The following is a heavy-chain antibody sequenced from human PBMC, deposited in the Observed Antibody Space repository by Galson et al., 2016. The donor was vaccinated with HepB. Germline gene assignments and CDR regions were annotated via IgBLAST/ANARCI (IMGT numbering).Heavy chain of an antibody. D-gene: IGHD3-22*01. CDR1: GFSFNSYA. CDR3: ARRYYDSSGYSP. CDR2: LSSDGHDT. V-gene: IGHV3-30*04. Sequence: SLRLSCAASGFSFNSYALHWVRQAPGKGLEWVAGLSSDGHDTSYGDSVKGRFTISRDNSRNILYLQMNSLKTEDTAVYYCARRYYDSSGYSPWGQGTLVTVSS. J-gene: IGHJ5*02.